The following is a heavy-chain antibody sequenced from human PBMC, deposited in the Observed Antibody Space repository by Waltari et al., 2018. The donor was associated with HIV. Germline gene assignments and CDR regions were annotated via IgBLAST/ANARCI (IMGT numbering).Heavy chain of an antibody. Sequence: QVQLQQWGAGLLKPSETLSLTCAVYGGSFSGYYWTWIRQPPGKGLQWIAESYHSWAPNYNPSLKSRVTISVDTSKNQCSLKLRSVTAADTAVYYCARLRWDASFYYGLDVWGQVTTVTVSS. V-gene: IGHV4-34*02. CDR1: GGSFSGYY. CDR3: ARLRWDASFYYGLDV. D-gene: IGHD4-17*01. CDR2: SYHSWAP. J-gene: IGHJ6*02.